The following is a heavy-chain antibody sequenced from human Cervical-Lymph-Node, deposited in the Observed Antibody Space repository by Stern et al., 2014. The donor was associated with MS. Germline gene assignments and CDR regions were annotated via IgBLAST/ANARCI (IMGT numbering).Heavy chain of an antibody. CDR3: ARSSSPSPYYYYGMDV. J-gene: IGHJ6*02. CDR1: GFTFSSYG. CDR2: IWYEGSTK. D-gene: IGHD6-13*01. V-gene: IGHV3-33*01. Sequence: VQLVQSGGGVVQPGRSLRLSCAASGFTFSSYGMHWVRQAPGKGLEWVAVIWYEGSTKFYADSVKGRFTISRDNSKNTLYLQMNSLRAEDTAVYYCARSSSPSPYYYYGMDVWGQGTTVTVSS.